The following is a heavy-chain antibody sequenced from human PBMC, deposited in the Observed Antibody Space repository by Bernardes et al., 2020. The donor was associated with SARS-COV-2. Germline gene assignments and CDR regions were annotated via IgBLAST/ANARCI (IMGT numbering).Heavy chain of an antibody. D-gene: IGHD6-13*01. CDR3: ARAPHRSSWYRKDYYYYGMDV. CDR1: GFTFSSYW. CDR2: INSDGSST. V-gene: IGHV3-74*01. J-gene: IGHJ6*02. Sequence: GGSLRRSCAASGFTFSSYWMHWVRQAPGKGLVWVSRINSDGSSTSYADSVKGRFTISRDNAKNTLYLQMNSLRAEDTAVYYCARAPHRSSWYRKDYYYYGMDVWGQGTTVTVSS.